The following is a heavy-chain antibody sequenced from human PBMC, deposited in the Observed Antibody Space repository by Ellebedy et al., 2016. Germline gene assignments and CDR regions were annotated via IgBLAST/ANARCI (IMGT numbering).Heavy chain of an antibody. V-gene: IGHV3-21*01. CDR3: VSGTTNVRLNWFDP. Sequence: GGSLRLSCAASGFTVSTYCMSWVRQAPGKGLEWVSVISSSRTGRDYIYYADSVKGRFTISRDNAKNSLYLQKNSLRAEDTAEYHLVSGTTNVRLNWFDPWGQGTLVAVSS. CDR2: ISSSRTGRDYI. J-gene: IGHJ5*02. CDR1: GFTVSTYC. D-gene: IGHD4-11*01.